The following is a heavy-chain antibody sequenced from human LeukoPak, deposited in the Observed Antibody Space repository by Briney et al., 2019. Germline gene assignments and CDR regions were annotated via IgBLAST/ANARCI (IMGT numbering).Heavy chain of an antibody. D-gene: IGHD3-3*01. V-gene: IGHV3-48*03. Sequence: GGSLRLSCAASGFTFSSYEMNWVRQAPGKGLGWVSYISSSGSTIYYADSVKGRFTISRDNAKNSLYLQMNSLRAEDTAVYYCARGLLRFNGMDVWGQGTTVTVSS. J-gene: IGHJ6*02. CDR3: ARGLLRFNGMDV. CDR1: GFTFSSYE. CDR2: ISSSGSTI.